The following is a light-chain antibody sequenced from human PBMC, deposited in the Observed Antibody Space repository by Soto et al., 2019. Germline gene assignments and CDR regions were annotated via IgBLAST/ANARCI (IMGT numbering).Light chain of an antibody. CDR2: GAS. V-gene: IGKV3-15*01. CDR3: QQYNNWPLL. CDR1: QSVSSN. Sequence: EIVMTQSPATLSVSPGERATLSCRASQSVSSNLGWYQQKPGQAPRLLIYGASTRATGIPARFSGSGSGTEFTLTISSLHSEDFAVYYCQQYNNWPLLFGQGTKVEIK. J-gene: IGKJ1*01.